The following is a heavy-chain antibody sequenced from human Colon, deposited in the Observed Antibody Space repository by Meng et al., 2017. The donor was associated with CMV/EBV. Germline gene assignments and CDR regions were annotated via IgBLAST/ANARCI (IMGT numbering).Heavy chain of an antibody. D-gene: IGHD1-26*01. CDR3: AKDVGANFFYGLDV. Sequence: GGSLRLSCAASGFTFRIYTMNWVRQAPGKGLEWVASIGGGSSFIHYADSVKGRFTVSRDNGKNSLYLQMNSLGAEDTALYYCAKDVGANFFYGLDVWGQGTTVTVSS. CDR2: IGGGSSFI. J-gene: IGHJ6*02. CDR1: GFTFRIYT. V-gene: IGHV3-21*04.